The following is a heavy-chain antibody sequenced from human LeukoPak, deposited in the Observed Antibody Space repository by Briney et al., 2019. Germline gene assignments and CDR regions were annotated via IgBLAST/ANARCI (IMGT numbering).Heavy chain of an antibody. Sequence: SETLSLTCTVSGGSISDFYWTWIRQPPGKGLEWIGYIYYSGSTNYNPSLKSRVTMSVDTSKNQFSLKLSSVTAADTAVYYCARGGYYYDSSGYYTFDYWGQGTLVTVSS. CDR3: ARGGYYYDSSGYYTFDY. CDR1: GGSISDFY. D-gene: IGHD3-22*01. V-gene: IGHV4-59*12. CDR2: IYYSGST. J-gene: IGHJ4*02.